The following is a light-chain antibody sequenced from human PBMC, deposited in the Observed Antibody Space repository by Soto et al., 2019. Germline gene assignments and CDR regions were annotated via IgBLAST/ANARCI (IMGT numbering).Light chain of an antibody. Sequence: EIVLTQSPGTLSLSPGERATLFCRASQSVSSSYLAWYQQKPGQAPRLLIYGASSRATGIPDRFSGSGSGTDFTLTISRLEPEDFAVYYCQQYGSSLRTFGQGTKLEIK. J-gene: IGKJ2*01. CDR3: QQYGSSLRT. CDR1: QSVSSSY. CDR2: GAS. V-gene: IGKV3-20*01.